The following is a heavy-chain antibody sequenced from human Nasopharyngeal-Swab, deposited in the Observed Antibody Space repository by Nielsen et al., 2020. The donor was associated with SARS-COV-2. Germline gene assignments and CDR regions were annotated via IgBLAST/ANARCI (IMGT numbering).Heavy chain of an antibody. D-gene: IGHD6-13*01. CDR1: GSTFDDYA. CDR3: AKDAVRHSTASSSWYNWFDP. Sequence: SLKISCAASGSTFDDYAMHWVRQAPGKGLEWVSGISWNSGSIGYADSVKGRFTISRDNAKNSLYLQMNSLRAEDTVLYYCAKDAVRHSTASSSWYNWFDPWGQGTLVTVSS. J-gene: IGHJ5*02. V-gene: IGHV3-9*01. CDR2: ISWNSGSI.